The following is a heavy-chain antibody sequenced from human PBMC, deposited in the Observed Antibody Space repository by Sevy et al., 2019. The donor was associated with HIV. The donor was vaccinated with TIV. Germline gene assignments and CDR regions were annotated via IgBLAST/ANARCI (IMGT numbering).Heavy chain of an antibody. Sequence: GGSLRLSCAASGFTFSSYSMNWVRQAPGKGLEWVSSISSSSSNIYYADSAKGRFTISSDSAKNSLYLQMNSLRAVDTAVYYCTGDRGATFGVVPLGYYYGMDVWGQGTTVTVSS. J-gene: IGHJ6*02. CDR3: TGDRGATFGVVPLGYYYGMDV. CDR2: ISSSSSNI. CDR1: GFTFSSYS. D-gene: IGHD3-3*01. V-gene: IGHV3-21*01.